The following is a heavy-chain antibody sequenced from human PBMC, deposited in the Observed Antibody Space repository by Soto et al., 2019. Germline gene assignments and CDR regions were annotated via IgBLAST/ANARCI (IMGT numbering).Heavy chain of an antibody. D-gene: IGHD3-22*01. Sequence: EVQLLESGGTVVQPGGSLRLSCAASGFTFSTYGVSCVRQAPGKGLEWVSSISGSGYNTFYADSVKGRFTISRDNSNNTVHLLMNNLRADDTALYYCVKQLLSLIVVADAFDIWGQGTMVTVSS. CDR2: ISGSGYNT. CDR3: VKQLLSLIVVADAFDI. CDR1: GFTFSTYG. J-gene: IGHJ3*02. V-gene: IGHV3-23*01.